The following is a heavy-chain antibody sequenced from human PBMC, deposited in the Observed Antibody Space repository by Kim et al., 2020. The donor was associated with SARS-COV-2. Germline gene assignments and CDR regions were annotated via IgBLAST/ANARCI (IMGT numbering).Heavy chain of an antibody. CDR3: ARGRITMVRREVQRFDP. V-gene: IGHV4-34*01. CDR1: GGSFSGYY. CDR2: INHSGST. Sequence: SETLSLTCAVYGGSFSGYYWSWIRQPPGKGLEWIGEINHSGSTNYNPSLKSRVTISVDTSKNQFSLKLSSVTAADTAVYYCARGRITMVRREVQRFDPWGQGTLVTVSS. J-gene: IGHJ5*02. D-gene: IGHD3-10*01.